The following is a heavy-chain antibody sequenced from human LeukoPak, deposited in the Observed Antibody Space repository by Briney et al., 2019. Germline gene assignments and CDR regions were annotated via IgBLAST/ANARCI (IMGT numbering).Heavy chain of an antibody. D-gene: IGHD3-10*01. J-gene: IGHJ4*02. CDR3: ARRLWFGEFDY. V-gene: IGHV4-4*09. CDR1: GGSISSYY. CDR2: IYTSGST. Sequence: SETLSLTCTVSGGSISSYYWSWIRQPPVKGLKWIGYIYTSGSTNYNPSLKSRVTISVDTSKNQFSLKLSSVTATDTAVYYCARRLWFGEFDYWGQGTLVTVSS.